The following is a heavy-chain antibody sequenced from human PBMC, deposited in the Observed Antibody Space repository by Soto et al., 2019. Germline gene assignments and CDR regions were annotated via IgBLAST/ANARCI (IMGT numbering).Heavy chain of an antibody. CDR1: GDSVTSGNYC. D-gene: IGHD3-22*01. Sequence: SETLSLTCTVSGDSVTSGNYCWNWIRQPPGKGLEWIGYMYYSGRTDYNPSLKSRVTLSVDASKDQLSLQLTSVTAADTALYFCARTDSSGRWAALYWGQGILVTVSS. CDR2: MYYSGRT. CDR3: ARTDSSGRWAALY. J-gene: IGHJ4*02. V-gene: IGHV4-61*01.